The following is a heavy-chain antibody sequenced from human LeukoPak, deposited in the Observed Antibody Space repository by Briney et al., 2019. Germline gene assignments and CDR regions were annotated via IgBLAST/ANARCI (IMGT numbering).Heavy chain of an antibody. D-gene: IGHD2-15*01. J-gene: IGHJ4*02. CDR1: GGTFSSYA. CDR2: IIPIFGTA. V-gene: IGHV1-69*13. Sequence: SVKVSCKASGGTFSSYAISWVRQAPGQGLEWMGGIIPIFGTANYAQKFQGRVTITADESTSTAYMELSSLRSEDTAVYYCTRERPILVVVAAMDLDYWGQGTLVTVSS. CDR3: TRERPILVVVAAMDLDY.